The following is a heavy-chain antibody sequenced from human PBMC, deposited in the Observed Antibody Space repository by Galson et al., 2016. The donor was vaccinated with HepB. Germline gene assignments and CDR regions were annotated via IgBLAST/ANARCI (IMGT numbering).Heavy chain of an antibody. J-gene: IGHJ4*02. Sequence: SLRLSCAASGFTISTCGMHWVRQAPGKGLEWVAIISYDGNNKYYADSVKGRFTISRDNSKNTLYMQMNSLRAEDTAVYYCARERGILTGYLLTDWGQGTLVTVSS. CDR3: ARERGILTGYLLTD. D-gene: IGHD3-9*01. CDR1: GFTISTCG. CDR2: ISYDGNNK. V-gene: IGHV3-30*03.